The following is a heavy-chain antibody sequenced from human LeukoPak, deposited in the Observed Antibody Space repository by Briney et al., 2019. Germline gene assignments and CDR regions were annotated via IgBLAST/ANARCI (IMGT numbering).Heavy chain of an antibody. CDR1: GGSISNYY. D-gene: IGHD1-14*01. CDR2: IYYSGTP. Sequence: PSETLSLTCTVSGGSISNYYWSWIRQTPGKGLEGIGYIYYSGTPNYNPSLKSRVTISLDTSKNQVSLKLTFVTAADTAVYYCARPGIIAFDIWGQGTMVTVSS. J-gene: IGHJ3*02. CDR3: ARPGIIAFDI. V-gene: IGHV4-59*01.